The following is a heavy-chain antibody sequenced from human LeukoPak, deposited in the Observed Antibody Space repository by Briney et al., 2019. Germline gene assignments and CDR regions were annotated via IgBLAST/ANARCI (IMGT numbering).Heavy chain of an antibody. CDR1: GGSISSYY. CDR2: IYYSGST. V-gene: IGHV4-59*01. D-gene: IGHD6-19*01. CDR3: AGRYSSGWYYYYYGMDV. Sequence: SETLSLTCTVSGGSISSYYWSWIRQPPGKGREWIGYIYYSGSTNYNPSLKSRVTISVDTSKNQFSLKLSSVTAADTAVYYCAGRYSSGWYYYYYGMDVWGQGTTVTVSS. J-gene: IGHJ6*02.